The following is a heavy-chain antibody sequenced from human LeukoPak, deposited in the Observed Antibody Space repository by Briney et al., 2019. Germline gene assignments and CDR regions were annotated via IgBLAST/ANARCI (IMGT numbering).Heavy chain of an antibody. D-gene: IGHD4-11*01. CDR3: ARDGRLQPFDY. CDR1: GFTFSSYS. Sequence: PGGSLRLSCAASGFTFSSYSMSWIRQAPGKGLEWISYISSSGSTIYYADSVKGRFTISRDNAKNSLYLQMNSLRAEDTAVYYCARDGRLQPFDYWGQGTLVTVSS. V-gene: IGHV3-48*04. J-gene: IGHJ4*02. CDR2: ISSSGSTI.